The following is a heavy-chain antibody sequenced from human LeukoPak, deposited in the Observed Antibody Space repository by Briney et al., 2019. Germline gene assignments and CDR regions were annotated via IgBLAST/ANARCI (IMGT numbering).Heavy chain of an antibody. Sequence: PGGCLRLSCAASEFTFSSYGMSWVRQAPGKGLEWVSSISGSGGSTQYADSVQGRIAISRDNSKNTLYLQMNSLRVEDTAVYFCARDPNGDYIGTFDMWGRGTMVSVSS. CDR2: ISGSGGST. CDR1: EFTFSSYG. J-gene: IGHJ3*02. V-gene: IGHV3-23*01. CDR3: ARDPNGDYIGTFDM. D-gene: IGHD4-17*01.